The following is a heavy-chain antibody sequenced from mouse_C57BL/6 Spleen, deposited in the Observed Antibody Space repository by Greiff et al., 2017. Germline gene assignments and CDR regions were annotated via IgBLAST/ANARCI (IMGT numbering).Heavy chain of an antibody. CDR2: ISSGSSTI. J-gene: IGHJ1*03. CDR1: GFTFSDYG. CDR3: ARLQLGPYWYFDV. D-gene: IGHD4-1*02. V-gene: IGHV5-17*01. Sequence: EVKLEESGGGLVKPGGSLKLSCAASGFTFSDYGMHWVRQAPEKGLEWVAYISSGSSTIYYADTVKGRFTISRDNAKNTLFLQMTSLRSEDTAMYYCARLQLGPYWYFDVWGTGTTVTVSS.